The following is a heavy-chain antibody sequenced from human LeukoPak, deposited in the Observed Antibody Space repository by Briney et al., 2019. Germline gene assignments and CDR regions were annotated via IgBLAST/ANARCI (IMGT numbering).Heavy chain of an antibody. D-gene: IGHD3-16*02. CDR3: ASALRSSPGAFDI. V-gene: IGHV3-48*03. Sequence: GGSLRLSRAASGFTFSSYEMNWVRQAPGKGLEWVSYISSSGSTIYYADSVKGRFTISRDNAKNSPYLQMNSLRAEDTAVYYCASALRSSPGAFDIWGQGTMVTVSS. CDR1: GFTFSSYE. CDR2: ISSSGSTI. J-gene: IGHJ3*02.